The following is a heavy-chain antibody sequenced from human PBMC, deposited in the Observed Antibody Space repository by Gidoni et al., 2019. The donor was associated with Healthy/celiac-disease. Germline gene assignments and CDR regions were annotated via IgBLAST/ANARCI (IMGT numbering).Heavy chain of an antibody. J-gene: IGHJ5*02. V-gene: IGHV4-39*01. Sequence: QLQLQESGPGLVKPSETLSLTCTVSGGSISSSSYYWGWIRQPPGKGLEWIGSIYYSGSTYYNPSLKSRVTISVDTSKNQFSLKLSSVTAADTAVYYCARGGGYSGYAGWFDPWGQGTLVTVSS. CDR3: ARGGGYSGYAGWFDP. D-gene: IGHD5-12*01. CDR2: IYYSGST. CDR1: GGSISSSSYY.